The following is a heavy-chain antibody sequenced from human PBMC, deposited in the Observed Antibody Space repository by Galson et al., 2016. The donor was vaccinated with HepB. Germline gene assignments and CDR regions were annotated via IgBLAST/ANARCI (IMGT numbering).Heavy chain of an antibody. V-gene: IGHV3-33*01. J-gene: IGHJ4*02. CDR1: EFTFSGYG. D-gene: IGHD3-22*01. Sequence: SLRLSCAASEFTFSGYGMHWVRQAPGKGLEWVALIWNDGNKKYYADSVRGRFTISRDNSNNTLYLQMNSLRAEDTAVYYCARSASYYDSSGYYRDPFDYWGQGTLVT. CDR3: ARSASYYDSSGYYRDPFDY. CDR2: IWNDGNKK.